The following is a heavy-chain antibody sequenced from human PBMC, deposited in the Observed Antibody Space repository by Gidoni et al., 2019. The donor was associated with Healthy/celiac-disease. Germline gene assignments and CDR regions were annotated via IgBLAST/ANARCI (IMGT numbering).Heavy chain of an antibody. CDR2: ISGSGGST. D-gene: IGHD1-1*01. V-gene: IGHV3-23*01. CDR1: GFHFSSYA. Sequence: EVQLLESGGGLVQPGGSLRLSCAASGFHFSSYAMSWVRQAPGKGLGWVSAISGSGGSTYYADSGKGRFTIARDNSKNTLYLQMNSLRAEDTAVYYCAKVPTPTGPRDPDAFDIWGQGTMVTVSS. CDR3: AKVPTPTGPRDPDAFDI. J-gene: IGHJ3*02.